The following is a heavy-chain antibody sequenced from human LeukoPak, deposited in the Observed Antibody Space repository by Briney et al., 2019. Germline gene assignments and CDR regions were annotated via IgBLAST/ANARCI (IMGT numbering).Heavy chain of an antibody. D-gene: IGHD1-26*01. CDR3: ASVSVWEPATHPGGSFDY. V-gene: IGHV4-30-4*01. CDR1: GGLISRIEYY. CDR2: IYHTGTT. Sequence: PSETLSLTCTVSGGLISRIEYYWGWVRQSPVRGLEWLGHIYHTGTTLYSPHLNNRLTLSVDSSKNQFSLTLNSVTAADTAVYYCASVSVWEPATHPGGSFDYWGRGILATVSS. J-gene: IGHJ4*02.